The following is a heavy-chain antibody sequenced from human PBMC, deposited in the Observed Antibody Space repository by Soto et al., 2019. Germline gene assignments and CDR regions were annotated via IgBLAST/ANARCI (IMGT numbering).Heavy chain of an antibody. CDR1: GGNISSSSYY. J-gene: IGHJ4*02. CDR3: ARDHPHSYGVYYFDY. CDR2: IYYSGST. V-gene: IGHV4-39*07. Sequence: PSETLSLTCTVSGGNISSSSYYWGWIRQPPGKGLEWIGSIYYSGSTYYNPSLKSRVTISVDTSKNQFSLKLSSVTAADTAVYYCARDHPHSYGVYYFDYWGQGTPVTVSS. D-gene: IGHD5-18*01.